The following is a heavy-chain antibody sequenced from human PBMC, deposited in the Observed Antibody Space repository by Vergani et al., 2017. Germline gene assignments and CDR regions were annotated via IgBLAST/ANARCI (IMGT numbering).Heavy chain of an antibody. Sequence: EVLLVESGGGLVQPGGSLRLSCAASGFTFSSYSMYWVRQAPGKGLEWVSYISSSSSTIYYADSVKGRFTISRDNAKNSLYLQMNSLRDEDTAVYYCARVAKYYYDNIWAFDIWGQGTMVTVSS. CDR2: ISSSSSTI. V-gene: IGHV3-48*02. CDR3: ARVAKYYYDNIWAFDI. CDR1: GFTFSSYS. J-gene: IGHJ3*02. D-gene: IGHD3-22*01.